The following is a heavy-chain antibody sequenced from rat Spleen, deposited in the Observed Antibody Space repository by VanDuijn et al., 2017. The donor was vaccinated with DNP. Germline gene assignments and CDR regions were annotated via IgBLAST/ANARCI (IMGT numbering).Heavy chain of an antibody. CDR1: GFNLNDYC. Sequence: EVKLVGSGGGLFQLGRASKLSRAASGFNLNDYCLGWVRQAPGNGLEWIGEINKDSSTMNYTPSLKYKFTISRDNAQSTLYLQMSKLGSEDTAIYYCARLGWHGWFAYWGQGTLVTVSS. CDR2: INKDSSTM. V-gene: IGHV4-2*01. D-gene: IGHD1-11*01. J-gene: IGHJ3*01. CDR3: ARLGWHGWFAY.